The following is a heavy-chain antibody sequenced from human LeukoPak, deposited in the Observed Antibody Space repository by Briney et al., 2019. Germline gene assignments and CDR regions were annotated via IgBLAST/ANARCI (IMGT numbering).Heavy chain of an antibody. D-gene: IGHD3-22*01. CDR2: IWYDGSNK. CDR1: GFTFSSYG. V-gene: IGHV3-33*01. J-gene: IGHJ4*02. Sequence: GGSLRLSCAASGFTFSSYGMHWVRQAPGKGLEWVAVIWYDGSNKYYADSVKGRFTISRDNSKNTLYLQMNSLRAEDTAVYYCARGEYYYDSSGYYRQFDYWGQGTLVTVSS. CDR3: ARGEYYYDSSGYYRQFDY.